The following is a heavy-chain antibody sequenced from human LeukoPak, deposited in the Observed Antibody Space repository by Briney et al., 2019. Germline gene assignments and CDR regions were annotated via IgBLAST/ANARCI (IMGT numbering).Heavy chain of an antibody. CDR1: GGTFSSYA. Sequence: GASVKVSCKASGGTFSSYAISWVRQAPGQGLEWMGRIIPIFGTANYAQKFQGRVTITTDESTGTAYMELSSLRSEDTAVYYCATTGRVTMVRGVIPNVDYWGQGTLVTVSS. V-gene: IGHV1-69*05. CDR2: IIPIFGTA. J-gene: IGHJ4*02. D-gene: IGHD3-10*01. CDR3: ATTGRVTMVRGVIPNVDY.